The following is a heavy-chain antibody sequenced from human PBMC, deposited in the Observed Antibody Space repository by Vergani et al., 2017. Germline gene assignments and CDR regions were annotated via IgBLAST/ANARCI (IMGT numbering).Heavy chain of an antibody. Sequence: EVQLVQSGAEVKTPGESLKISCKGSGYSFTSYAMSWVRQAPGKGLEWVSAISGSGGSTYYADSVKGRFTISRDNSKNTLYLQMNSLRAEDTAVYYCARAGVLGEYFDYWGQGTLVTVSS. V-gene: IGHV3-23*04. D-gene: IGHD3-16*01. CDR3: ARAGVLGEYFDY. CDR1: GYSFTSYA. J-gene: IGHJ4*02. CDR2: ISGSGGST.